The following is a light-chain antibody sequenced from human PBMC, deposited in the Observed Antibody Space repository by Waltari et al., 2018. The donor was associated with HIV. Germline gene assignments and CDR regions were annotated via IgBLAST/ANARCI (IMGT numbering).Light chain of an antibody. V-gene: IGLV1-40*01. J-gene: IGLJ2*01. CDR1: RSNIGAGYF. CDR2: SDI. Sequence: QSALTQPPSVSGAPGQRVTISCTGNRSNIGAGYFVHWYQHPPGTAPKLLVYSDINRPSGVADRFSGSKSVTSASLFITGLQAEDEADYYCQSYDSSLRASVFGGGTKLTVL. CDR3: QSYDSSLRASV.